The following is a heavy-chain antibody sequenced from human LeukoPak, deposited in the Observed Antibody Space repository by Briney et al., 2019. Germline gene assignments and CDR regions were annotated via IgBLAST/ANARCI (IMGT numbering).Heavy chain of an antibody. D-gene: IGHD3-9*01. J-gene: IGHJ3*02. V-gene: IGHV1-2*04. CDR1: GYTFTGYY. CDR3: ARTYYDILTGEYAFDI. Sequence: ASVKVSCKASGYTFTGYYMHWVRQAPGQGLEWMGWINPNSGGTNYAQKFQGWVTMTRDTSISTAYMELSRLSSVTAADTAVYYCARTYYDILTGEYAFDIWGQGTMVTVSS. CDR2: INPNSGGT.